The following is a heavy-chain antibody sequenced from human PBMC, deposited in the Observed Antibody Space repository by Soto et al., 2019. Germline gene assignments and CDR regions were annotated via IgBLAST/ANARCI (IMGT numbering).Heavy chain of an antibody. CDR1: GFTFSDYG. J-gene: IGHJ6*02. D-gene: IGHD3-3*01. Sequence: GGSLRLSCAASGFTFSDYGMHWVRQAPGKGLEWVAVISYDERNKYYADSVKGRFTNSRDNSKNTLYLQMNSLRAEDTAMYYCANTNYDFWGMDVWGQGTTVTVSS. V-gene: IGHV3-30*18. CDR2: ISYDERNK. CDR3: ANTNYDFWGMDV.